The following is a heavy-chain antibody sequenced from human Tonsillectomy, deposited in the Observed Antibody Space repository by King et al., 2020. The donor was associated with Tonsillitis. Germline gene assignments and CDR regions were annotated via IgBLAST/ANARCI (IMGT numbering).Heavy chain of an antibody. J-gene: IGHJ4*02. Sequence: VQLVESGGGLVQPGGSLILSCAASGFSFNSDWMSWVRQAPGKGLEWVADINQDGSKTYYVASVRGRFTISRDNAKNSVYLQMYSLRAEDTAVYYCARDPHCGSDCYNLDFWGQGTLVTVSS. CDR2: INQDGSKT. CDR3: ARDPHCGSDCYNLDF. D-gene: IGHD2-21*02. CDR1: GFSFNSDW. V-gene: IGHV3-7*03.